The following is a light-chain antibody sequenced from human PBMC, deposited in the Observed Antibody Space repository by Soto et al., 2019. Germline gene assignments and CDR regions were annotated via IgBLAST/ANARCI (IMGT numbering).Light chain of an antibody. J-gene: IGKJ5*01. CDR1: QSVSHN. Sequence: VMTQSPDTLSASPGERVSPSGRTGQSVSHNLAWYQQKPGQAPRLLIYDASTRATGIPARFSGSGSGTDFTLTISSLEPEDFAVYFCQQRSNWPSITFDQGTRLEIK. V-gene: IGKV3-11*01. CDR2: DAS. CDR3: QQRSNWPSIT.